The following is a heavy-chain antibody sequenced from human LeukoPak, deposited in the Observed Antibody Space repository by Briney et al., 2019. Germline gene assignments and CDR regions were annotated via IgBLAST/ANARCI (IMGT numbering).Heavy chain of an antibody. J-gene: IGHJ3*02. V-gene: IGHV4-38-2*02. CDR3: ARVDVECDAFDI. CDR1: GYSISSGYY. D-gene: IGHD5-24*01. CDR2: IYHSGST. Sequence: SETLSLTCTVSGYSISSGYYWGWIRQPPGKGLEWIGSIYHSGSTYYNPSLKSRVTISADTSKNQFSLKLSSVTAADTAVYYCARVDVECDAFDIWGQGTMVTVSS.